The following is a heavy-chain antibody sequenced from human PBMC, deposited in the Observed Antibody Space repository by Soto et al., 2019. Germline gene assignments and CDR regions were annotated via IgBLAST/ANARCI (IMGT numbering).Heavy chain of an antibody. J-gene: IGHJ6*02. D-gene: IGHD1-1*01. V-gene: IGHV3-23*01. CDR1: GFTFSTYA. Sequence: EVQLLESGGGLVQPGGSLRLSCAASGFTFSTYAMNWVRQAPGNGLEWVSAISGSGGSIHYADSVKGRFTISRDNSQNTLSLQTNSLRDEDTAVYHCVKGYWKGDVWGQGTTVTVSS. CDR2: ISGSGGSI. CDR3: VKGYWKGDV.